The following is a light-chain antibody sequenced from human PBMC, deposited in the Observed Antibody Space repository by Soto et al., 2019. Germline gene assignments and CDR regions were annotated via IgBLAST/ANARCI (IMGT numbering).Light chain of an antibody. CDR1: QSVSIH. CDR2: GAS. J-gene: IGKJ5*01. CDR3: QQYGSSSIT. V-gene: IGKV3-20*01. Sequence: ETVMTQSPGTLSVSLGERASLSCRASQSVSIHLAWYQQKPGQAPRLLIYGASSRATGIPDRFSGSGSGTDFTLTISRLEPEDFAVYYCQQYGSSSITFGQGTRLEIK.